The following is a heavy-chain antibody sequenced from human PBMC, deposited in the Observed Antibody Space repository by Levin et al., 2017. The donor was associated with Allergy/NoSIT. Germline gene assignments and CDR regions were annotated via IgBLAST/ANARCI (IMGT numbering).Heavy chain of an antibody. Sequence: GGSLRLSCAASGFTFSSYWMHWVRQAPGKGLVWVSRINSDGSSTSYADSVKGRFTISRDNAKNTLYLQMNSLRAEDTAVYYCASRYANYYGMDVWGQGTTVTVSS. CDR2: INSDGSST. CDR1: GFTFSSYW. J-gene: IGHJ6*02. V-gene: IGHV3-74*01. D-gene: IGHD2-8*01. CDR3: ASRYANYYGMDV.